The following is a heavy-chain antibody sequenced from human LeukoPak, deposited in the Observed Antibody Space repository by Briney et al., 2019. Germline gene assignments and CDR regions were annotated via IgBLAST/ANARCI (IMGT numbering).Heavy chain of an antibody. CDR2: IKQDGSAK. D-gene: IGHD6-19*01. Sequence: PGGSLRLSCVASGFSFSTYWMSWVRQAPGKGLEWVANIKQDGSAKYYADSVEGRFTISRDNAKNSLDLHMNSLRADDTAVYYCARGVGEGSSGWPFDYWGQGTLVTVSS. V-gene: IGHV3-7*01. J-gene: IGHJ4*02. CDR3: ARGVGEGSSGWPFDY. CDR1: GFSFSTYW.